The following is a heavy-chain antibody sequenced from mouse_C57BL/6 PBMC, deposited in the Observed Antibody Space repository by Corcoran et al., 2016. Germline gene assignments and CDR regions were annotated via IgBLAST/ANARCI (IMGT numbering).Heavy chain of an antibody. CDR3: AREGNYVAYAMDY. V-gene: IGHV1-26*01. D-gene: IGHD2-1*01. J-gene: IGHJ4*01. CDR1: GYTFIDYY. Sequence: EVQLQQSGPELVKPGASVKISCKASGYTFIDYYMNWVKQSHGKSLEWIGDINPNNGGTSYNQKFKGKATLTVDKSSSTAYMELRSLTSEDSAVYYCAREGNYVAYAMDYWGQGTSVTVSS. CDR2: INPNNGGT.